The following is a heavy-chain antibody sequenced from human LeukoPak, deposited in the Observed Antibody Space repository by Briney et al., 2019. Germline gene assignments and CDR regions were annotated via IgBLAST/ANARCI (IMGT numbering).Heavy chain of an antibody. V-gene: IGHV3-23*01. CDR2: ISGSGGST. Sequence: PGGSLRLSCAASGFTFSSYAMSWVRQAPGKGLEWVSAISGSGGSTYYADSVRGRFTISRDNSKNTLYLQMNSLRAEDTAVYYCANIGHTAMAPYYFDYWGQGTLVTVSS. J-gene: IGHJ4*02. CDR1: GFTFSSYA. D-gene: IGHD5-18*01. CDR3: ANIGHTAMAPYYFDY.